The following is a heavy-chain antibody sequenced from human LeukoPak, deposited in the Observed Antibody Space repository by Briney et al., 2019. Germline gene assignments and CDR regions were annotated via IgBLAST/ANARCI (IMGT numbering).Heavy chain of an antibody. CDR3: ARGAPEREVDY. Sequence: SVQVSCKASGGTFSSYAISWVRQAPGQGLEWMGGIIPIFGTANYAQKFQGRVTITADESTSTAYMELSRLRSDDTAVYYCARGAPEREVDYWGQGTLVTVSS. J-gene: IGHJ4*02. V-gene: IGHV1-69*13. CDR2: IIPIFGTA. CDR1: GGTFSSYA.